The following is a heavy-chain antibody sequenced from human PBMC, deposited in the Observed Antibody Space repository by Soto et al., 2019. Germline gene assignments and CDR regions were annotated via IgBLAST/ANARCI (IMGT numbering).Heavy chain of an antibody. Sequence: EVQLLESGGGLVQPGGSLRLSCAASGFTFSSYAMSWVRQAPGKGLEWVSAISGSGGSTYYADSVKGRFTISRDNSKNTLYLQMNSLRAEDTAVYYCANSIYCSSTSCRLASFDYWGQGTLVTVSS. D-gene: IGHD2-2*01. CDR2: ISGSGGST. CDR1: GFTFSSYA. V-gene: IGHV3-23*01. CDR3: ANSIYCSSTSCRLASFDY. J-gene: IGHJ4*02.